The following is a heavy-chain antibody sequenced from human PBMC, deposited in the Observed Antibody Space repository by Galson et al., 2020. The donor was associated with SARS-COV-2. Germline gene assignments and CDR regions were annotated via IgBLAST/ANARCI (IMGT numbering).Heavy chain of an antibody. D-gene: IGHD2-15*01. CDR3: ARLLDCSGGSCPHNWCDP. Sequence: SETLSLTCTVSGGSISSSSYYWGWIRQPPGKGLEWIGSIYYSGSTYYNPSLKSRVTISVDTSKNQFSLKLSSVTAADTAVYYCARLLDCSGGSCPHNWCDPGGQGTLVTVSS. CDR1: GGSISSSSYY. J-gene: IGHJ5*02. V-gene: IGHV4-39*01. CDR2: IYYSGST.